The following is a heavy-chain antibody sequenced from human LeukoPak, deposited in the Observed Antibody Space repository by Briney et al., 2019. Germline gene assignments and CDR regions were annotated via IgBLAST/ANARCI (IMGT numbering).Heavy chain of an antibody. CDR2: ISSSGSTI. CDR3: ARDRFCTTDRCSDY. V-gene: IGHV3-11*04. CDR1: GFTFSDYY. Sequence: GGSLRLSCAASGFTFSDYYMNWIRQAPGKGLEWVSYISSSGSTIYYADSVKGRFTISRDNAKNSLYLQMNSLRVEDTAVYYCARDRFCTTDRCSDYWGQGTLVTVSS. D-gene: IGHD2-8*01. J-gene: IGHJ4*02.